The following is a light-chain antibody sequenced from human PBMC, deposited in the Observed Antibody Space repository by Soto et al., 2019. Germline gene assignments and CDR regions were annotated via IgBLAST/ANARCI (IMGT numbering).Light chain of an antibody. CDR3: MQRIEFPLT. J-gene: IGKJ4*01. CDR1: QSLVYSDGNTY. Sequence: DTVMTQSPLSLPVTLGQPASISCRSSQSLVYSDGNTYVDWYLQKPGQSPQLLIYTLSYRASGVPDRFSGSGSDTDFTLKISRVEAEDVGVYYCMQRIEFPLTFGGGTKVDIK. V-gene: IGKV2-40*01. CDR2: TLS.